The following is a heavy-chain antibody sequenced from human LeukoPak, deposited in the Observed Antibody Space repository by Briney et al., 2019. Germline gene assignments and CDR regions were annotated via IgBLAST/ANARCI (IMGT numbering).Heavy chain of an antibody. Sequence: GGSLRLSCAASGFTFSSYSMNWVRQAPGKGLEWVSSISSSSSYIYYADSVKGRFIISRDNAKNSLYLQMNSLRAEDTAVYYCARDTSGYYDFWSGYYTAPNLDYWGQGTLVTVSS. CDR2: ISSSSSYI. CDR3: ARDTSGYYDFWSGYYTAPNLDY. V-gene: IGHV3-21*01. D-gene: IGHD3-3*01. J-gene: IGHJ4*02. CDR1: GFTFSSYS.